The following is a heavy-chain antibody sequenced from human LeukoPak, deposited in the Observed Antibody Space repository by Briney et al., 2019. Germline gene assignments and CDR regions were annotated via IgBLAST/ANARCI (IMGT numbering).Heavy chain of an antibody. J-gene: IGHJ4*02. V-gene: IGHV4-39*01. CDR2: IYYSGST. D-gene: IGHD2-15*01. CDR1: GGSISSYY. Sequence: PSETLSLTCTVSGGSISSYYWGWIRQPPGKGLEWIGSIYYSGSTYYNPSLKSRVTISVDTSKNQFSLKLSSVTAADTAVYYCARIVFSGPIDYWGQGTLVTVSS. CDR3: ARIVFSGPIDY.